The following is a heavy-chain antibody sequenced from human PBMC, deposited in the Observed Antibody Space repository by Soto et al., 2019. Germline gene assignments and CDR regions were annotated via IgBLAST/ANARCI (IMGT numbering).Heavy chain of an antibody. D-gene: IGHD2-15*01. CDR3: AKVFLAAPRGGFDY. CDR2: ISYDGSNK. J-gene: IGHJ4*02. V-gene: IGHV3-30*18. Sequence: GGSLRLSCAASGFTFSSYGMHWVRQAPGKGLKWVAVISYDGSNKYYADPVKGRFTISRDNSKNTLYLQMNSLRAEDTAVYYCAKVFLAAPRGGFDYWGQGTLVTVSS. CDR1: GFTFSSYG.